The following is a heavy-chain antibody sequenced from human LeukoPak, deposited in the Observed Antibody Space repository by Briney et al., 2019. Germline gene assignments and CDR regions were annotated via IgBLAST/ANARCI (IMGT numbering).Heavy chain of an antibody. D-gene: IGHD3-9*01. J-gene: IGHJ4*02. V-gene: IGHV3-21*01. CDR2: ISNSSSYI. Sequence: SGGSLRLSCAASGFTFSSYSMNWVRQAPGEGLEWVSSISNSSSYIYYADSVKGRFTISRDNAKNSLYLQMNSLRAEDTAVYYCARDQDDILTGSVPPYFDYWGQGTLVTVSS. CDR1: GFTFSSYS. CDR3: ARDQDDILTGSVPPYFDY.